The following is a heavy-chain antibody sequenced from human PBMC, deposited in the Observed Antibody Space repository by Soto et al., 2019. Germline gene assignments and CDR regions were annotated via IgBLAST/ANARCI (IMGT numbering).Heavy chain of an antibody. D-gene: IGHD3-3*01. CDR1: GGTPSNSA. J-gene: IGHJ5*02. CDR3: ARTLRFLNWFDP. CDR2: IIPVFGIV. V-gene: IGHV1-69*13. Sequence: GASVKVSCKASGGTPSNSAFSWVRQAPGQGLEWMGGIIPVFGIVKYAQNFEGRVTITADESTNTAYMELSSLRSEDTAVYYCARTLRFLNWFDPWGQGTLVTVSS.